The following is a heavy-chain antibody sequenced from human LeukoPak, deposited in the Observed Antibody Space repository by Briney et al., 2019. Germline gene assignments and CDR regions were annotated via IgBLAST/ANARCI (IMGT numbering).Heavy chain of an antibody. CDR2: IIPILGIA. J-gene: IGHJ4*02. CDR1: GGTFSSYA. CDR3: ARDGGSYAY. V-gene: IGHV1-69*04. Sequence: PGASVKVSCKASGGTFSSYAISWVRQAPGQGLEWMGRIIPILGIANYAQKFQGRVTITADKSTSTAYMELSSLRSEDTAVYYYARDGGSYAYWGQGTLVTVSS. D-gene: IGHD1-26*01.